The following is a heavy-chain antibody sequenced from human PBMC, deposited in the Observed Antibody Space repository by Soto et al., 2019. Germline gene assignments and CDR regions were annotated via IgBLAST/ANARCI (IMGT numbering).Heavy chain of an antibody. D-gene: IGHD3-3*01. CDR2: ISAYNGNT. V-gene: IGHV1-18*01. CDR1: GYTFTSYG. J-gene: IGHJ3*02. Sequence: ASVKVSCKASGYTFTSYGISWVRQAPGQGLEWMGWISAYNGNTNYAQKLQGRVTMTEDTSTDTAYMELSSLRSEDTAVYYCATVRITIFGVVIDAFDIWGQGTMVTVSS. CDR3: ATVRITIFGVVIDAFDI.